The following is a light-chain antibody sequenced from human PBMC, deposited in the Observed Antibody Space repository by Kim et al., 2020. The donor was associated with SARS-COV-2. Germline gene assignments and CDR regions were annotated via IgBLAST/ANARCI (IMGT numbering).Light chain of an antibody. Sequence: ATLALSPGETATLSCRAINSVSRSLAWYQQKPGQAPRLLIYDAFYRATGIPARFSGSVSETDFTLTINSLEPEDVAVYFCQRRTIFGGGTKVDIK. CDR3: QRRTI. CDR2: DAF. CDR1: NSVSRS. J-gene: IGKJ4*01. V-gene: IGKV3-11*01.